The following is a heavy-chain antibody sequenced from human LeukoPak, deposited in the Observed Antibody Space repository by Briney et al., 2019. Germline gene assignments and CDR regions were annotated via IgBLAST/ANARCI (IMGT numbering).Heavy chain of an antibody. D-gene: IGHD6-13*01. J-gene: IGHJ4*02. Sequence: TSETLSLTCTVSGGSISSDGYSWNWIRQPPGKGLEWIGYIYHSGSTYYNPSLKSRVTISVDRSKNQFSLKLSSVTAADTAVYYCARGTGEQQLVGTPFDYWGQGTLVTVSS. CDR3: ARGTGEQQLVGTPFDY. CDR1: GGSISSDGYS. CDR2: IYHSGST. V-gene: IGHV4-30-2*01.